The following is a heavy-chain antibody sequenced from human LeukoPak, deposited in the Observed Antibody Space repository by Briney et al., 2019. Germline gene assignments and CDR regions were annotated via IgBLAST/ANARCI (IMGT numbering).Heavy chain of an antibody. D-gene: IGHD6-19*01. CDR1: GGTFSSYT. Sequence: ASVKVSCKASGGTFSSYTISWVRQAPGQGLEWMGWINPNSGGTNYAQKFQGRVTMTRDTSISTAYMELSRLRSDDTAVYYCARCSVAGKNWFDPWGQGTLVTVSS. CDR2: INPNSGGT. V-gene: IGHV1-2*02. J-gene: IGHJ5*02. CDR3: ARCSVAGKNWFDP.